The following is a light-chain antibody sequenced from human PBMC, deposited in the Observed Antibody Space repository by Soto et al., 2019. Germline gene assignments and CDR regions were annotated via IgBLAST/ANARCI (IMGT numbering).Light chain of an antibody. CDR1: HDISIY. Sequence: DSQMTQSPSSLSASVGDRVTISCQASHDISIYLTWYQQKPGEAPKVLIYDASTLETGVPSRFSESGTGTEFTLTISRLQSEDFSVYYCQQYNNWPPHTFGGGTNVDIK. J-gene: IGKJ4*01. CDR2: DAS. V-gene: IGKV1-33*01. CDR3: QQYNNWPPHT.